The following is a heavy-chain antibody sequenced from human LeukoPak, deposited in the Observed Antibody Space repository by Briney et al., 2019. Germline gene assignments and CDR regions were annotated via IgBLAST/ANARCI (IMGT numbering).Heavy chain of an antibody. Sequence: GRSLRLSCAATGFTFEDYGMHWVRQPPGKGLESVASINWNGGGTDYADSVKGRFTISRDNAKNSLYLQLSSLRPEDTALYYCAKHMRATNTYSFFGLDVWGQGTTVTVSS. CDR2: INWNGGGT. D-gene: IGHD1-26*01. V-gene: IGHV3-9*01. J-gene: IGHJ6*02. CDR3: AKHMRATNTYSFFGLDV. CDR1: GFTFEDYG.